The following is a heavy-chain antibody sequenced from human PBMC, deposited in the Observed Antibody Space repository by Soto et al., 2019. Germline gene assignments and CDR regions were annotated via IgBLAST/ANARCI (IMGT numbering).Heavy chain of an antibody. Sequence: PSETLSLTCTVSGDSIRNRNYYWGWIRQPPGKGLEWIVSRYDDESTFYNPSLKRRVTVSIDTSKKQFSLKMTSVTAADMGVYYCACLIYEGSSGYYLDVWGQGNLVTVSS. J-gene: IGHJ4*02. D-gene: IGHD3-22*01. V-gene: IGHV4-39*01. CDR1: GDSIRNRNYY. CDR2: RYDDEST. CDR3: ACLIYEGSSGYYLDV.